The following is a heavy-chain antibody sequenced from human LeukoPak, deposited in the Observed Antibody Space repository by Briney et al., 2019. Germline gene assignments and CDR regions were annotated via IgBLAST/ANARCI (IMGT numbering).Heavy chain of an antibody. Sequence: SVKVSCKASGGTFSSYAISWVRQAPGQGLEWMGGIIPIFGTANYAQKFQGRVTITADESTSTAYMELSSLRSEDTAVYYCARDRGTVEMATIGCPSLDCGQAFDIWDQGTMVTVSS. D-gene: IGHD5-24*01. CDR3: ARDRGTVEMATIGCPSLDCGQAFDI. J-gene: IGHJ3*02. CDR1: GGTFSSYA. V-gene: IGHV1-69*13. CDR2: IIPIFGTA.